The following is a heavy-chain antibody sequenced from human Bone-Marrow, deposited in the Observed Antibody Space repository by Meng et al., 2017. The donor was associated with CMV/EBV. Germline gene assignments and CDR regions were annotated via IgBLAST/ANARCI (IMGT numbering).Heavy chain of an antibody. V-gene: IGHV1-2*02. J-gene: IGHJ4*02. D-gene: IGHD3-10*01. Sequence: KVSCTASGYTFTDFYFHWVRQAPGQGLEWMGWVDPKSGVSKYTQRFQGRVTMTRDTSINTVYMEVSGLTSDDTAVYYCARDPYGPLDYWGQGTLVTVSS. CDR2: VDPKSGVS. CDR3: ARDPYGPLDY. CDR1: GYTFTDFY.